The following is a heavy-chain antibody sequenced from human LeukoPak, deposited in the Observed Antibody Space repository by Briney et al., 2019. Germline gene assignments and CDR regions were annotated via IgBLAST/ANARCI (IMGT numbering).Heavy chain of an antibody. CDR3: TRRVSATRWFDL. V-gene: IGHV3-74*01. J-gene: IGHJ5*02. CDR2: INSDGSNT. Sequence: GGSLRLSCAASGFTHSSHWMHWVRQARGKGLVWVSRINSDGSNTNYADSVKGRFTISRDNAENTLYLQMNSLRVEDTAVYYCTRRVSATRWFDLWGQGTLVTVSS. CDR1: GFTHSSHW. D-gene: IGHD2-15*01.